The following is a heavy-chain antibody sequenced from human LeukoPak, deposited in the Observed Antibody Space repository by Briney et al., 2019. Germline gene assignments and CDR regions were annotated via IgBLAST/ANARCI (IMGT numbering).Heavy chain of an antibody. CDR3: ARDPHQLSSPGEFVY. D-gene: IGHD7-27*01. CDR1: GYTFTSYD. CDR2: MNPNSGNT. Sequence: ASVKVSCKASGYTFTSYDINWVRQAPGQGLEWMGWMNPNSGNTGYAQKFQGRVTMTRNTSISTAYMELSSLRSEDTAVYYCARDPHQLSSPGEFVYWGQGTLVTVSS. V-gene: IGHV1-8*01. J-gene: IGHJ4*02.